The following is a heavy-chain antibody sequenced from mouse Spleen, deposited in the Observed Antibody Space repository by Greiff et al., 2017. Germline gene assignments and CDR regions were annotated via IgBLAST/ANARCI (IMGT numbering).Heavy chain of an antibody. D-gene: IGHD1-1*01. Sequence: EVQLVESGGGLVQPGGSLKLSCAASGFTFSDYYMYWVRQTPEKRLEWVAYISNGGGSTYYPDTVKGRFTISRDNAKNTLYLQMSRLKSEDTAMYYCARHALDGSFDYWGQGTTLTVSS. CDR2: ISNGGGST. J-gene: IGHJ2*01. CDR1: GFTFSDYY. CDR3: ARHALDGSFDY. V-gene: IGHV5-12*01.